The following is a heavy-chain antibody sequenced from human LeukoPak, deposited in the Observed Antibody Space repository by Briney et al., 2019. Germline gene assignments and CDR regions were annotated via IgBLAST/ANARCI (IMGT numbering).Heavy chain of an antibody. Sequence: ASVKVSCKSSRYTFSGHYIHWVRQAPGQGLEWMGWINPNSGGTSYAHQFQARVTITRDTSISAAYMELSSLTSDDTAVYFCARGLPLGYCTYGVCYPPKHFDLWGQGTLVTVSS. CDR1: RYTFSGHY. D-gene: IGHD2-8*01. CDR2: INPNSGGT. V-gene: IGHV1-2*02. J-gene: IGHJ4*02. CDR3: ARGLPLGYCTYGVCYPPKHFDL.